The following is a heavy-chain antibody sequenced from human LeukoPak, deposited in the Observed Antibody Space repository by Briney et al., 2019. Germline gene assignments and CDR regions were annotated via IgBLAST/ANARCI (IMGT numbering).Heavy chain of an antibody. CDR1: GFIFSSYG. CDR3: AKVGYSYGNAFDI. CDR2: IRYDGSNK. D-gene: IGHD5-18*01. V-gene: IGHV3-30*02. J-gene: IGHJ3*02. Sequence: GGSLRLSCAASGFIFSSYGMHWVRQAPGKGLEWVAFIRYDGSNKYYADSVKGRFTISRDNSKNTLYLQMNSLRAEDTAVYYCAKVGYSYGNAFDIWGQGTMVTVSS.